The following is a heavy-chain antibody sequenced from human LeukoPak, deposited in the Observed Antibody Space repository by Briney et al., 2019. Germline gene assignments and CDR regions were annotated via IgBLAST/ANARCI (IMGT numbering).Heavy chain of an antibody. Sequence: PGGSLRLSRTGFGFSFSRHSMNWVRQAPGKGLEWVSYISTSSRTIYYADSVKGRFTISRDNAKNSLYLQMNGLRDEDTAVYYCARDTEHLYFVFDHWGQGTLVTVSS. V-gene: IGHV3-48*02. CDR3: ARDTEHLYFVFDH. D-gene: IGHD3-9*01. J-gene: IGHJ4*02. CDR1: GFSFSRHS. CDR2: ISTSSRTI.